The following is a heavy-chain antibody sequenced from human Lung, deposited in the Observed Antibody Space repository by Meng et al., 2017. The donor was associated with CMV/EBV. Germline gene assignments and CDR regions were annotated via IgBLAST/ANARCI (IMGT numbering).Heavy chain of an antibody. Sequence: GESLKIPCAASGFTFSSYWMSWVRQAPGKGLEWVANIKQDGSEKYYVDSVKGRFTISRDDAKNSLYLQMNSLRAEDTAVYYCARDGAPDATPWGNWFDPGXQGPL. J-gene: IGHJ5*02. CDR1: GFTFSSYW. D-gene: IGHD2-2*01. V-gene: IGHV3-7*01. CDR2: IKQDGSEK. CDR3: ARDGAPDATPWGNWFDP.